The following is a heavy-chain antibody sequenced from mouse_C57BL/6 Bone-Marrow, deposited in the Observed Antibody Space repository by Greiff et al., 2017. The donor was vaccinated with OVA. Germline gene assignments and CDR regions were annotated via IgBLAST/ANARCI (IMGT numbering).Heavy chain of an antibody. V-gene: IGHV1-42*01. Sequence: VQLQQSGPELVKPGASVKISCKASGYSFTGYYMNWVKQSPEKSLEWIGEINPSTGGTTYNQKFKAKATLTVDKSSSTAYMQLKSLTSEDSAVYYCARHLGYYGSSYWYFDVWGTGTTVTVSS. D-gene: IGHD1-1*01. J-gene: IGHJ1*03. CDR1: GYSFTGYY. CDR2: INPSTGGT. CDR3: ARHLGYYGSSYWYFDV.